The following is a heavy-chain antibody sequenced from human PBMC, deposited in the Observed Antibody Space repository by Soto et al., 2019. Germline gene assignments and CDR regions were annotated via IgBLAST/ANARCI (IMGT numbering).Heavy chain of an antibody. D-gene: IGHD1-7*01. CDR1: GGSISSGGYS. CDR2: IYHSGST. Sequence: QLQLQESGSGLVKPSQTLSLTCAVSGGSISSGGYSWSWIRQPPGKGLEWIGYIYHSGSTYYNPSLKSRVTISVDRSKNQFSLKLSSVTAADTAVCYCATGYNWNYVPHLDIWGQGTMVTVSS. V-gene: IGHV4-30-2*01. J-gene: IGHJ3*02. CDR3: ATGYNWNYVPHLDI.